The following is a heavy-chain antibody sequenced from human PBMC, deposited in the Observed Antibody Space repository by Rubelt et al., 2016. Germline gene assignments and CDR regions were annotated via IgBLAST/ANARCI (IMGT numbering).Heavy chain of an antibody. D-gene: IGHD1-26*01. CDR2: IYYSGST. J-gene: IGHJ3*02. V-gene: IGHV4-31*03. CDR3: ARLGATLRAFDI. Sequence: QVQLQESGPGLVKPSQTLSLTCTVSGGSISSGGYYWSWIRQHPGKGLEWIGYIYYSGSTYYNPSLKSRVTIAVDTSKNQFSLKLSSGTAADTAVYYCARLGATLRAFDIWGQGTMVTVSS. CDR1: GGSISSGGYY.